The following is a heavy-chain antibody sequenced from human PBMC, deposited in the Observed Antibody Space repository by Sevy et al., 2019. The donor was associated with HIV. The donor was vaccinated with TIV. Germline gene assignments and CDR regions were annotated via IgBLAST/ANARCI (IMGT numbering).Heavy chain of an antibody. CDR1: GFTFSSYS. Sequence: GGSLRLSCAASGFTFSSYSMNWVRQAPGKGLEWVSSISSSSSYIYYADSVKGRFTISRDNAKNSLYLQMNSLRAEDTAVYYCARSGRIQLWFRYFQHWGQGTLVTVSS. CDR3: ARSGRIQLWFRYFQH. V-gene: IGHV3-21*01. CDR2: ISSSSSYI. D-gene: IGHD5-18*01. J-gene: IGHJ1*01.